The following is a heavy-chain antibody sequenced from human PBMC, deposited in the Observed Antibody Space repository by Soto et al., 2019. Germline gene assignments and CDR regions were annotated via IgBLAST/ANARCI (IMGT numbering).Heavy chain of an antibody. D-gene: IGHD6-13*01. J-gene: IGHJ4*02. Sequence: EVQLLESGGGLVQPGGSLRLSCAASGFTFSSYAMSWVRQAPGKGLEWVSAISGSGGSTYYADSVKGRFTISRDNSKNTLYLQMNGLRAEDTAVYYGAKDFDGWQQLPYYFDYWGQGTLVTVSS. CDR3: AKDFDGWQQLPYYFDY. CDR2: ISGSGGST. V-gene: IGHV3-23*01. CDR1: GFTFSSYA.